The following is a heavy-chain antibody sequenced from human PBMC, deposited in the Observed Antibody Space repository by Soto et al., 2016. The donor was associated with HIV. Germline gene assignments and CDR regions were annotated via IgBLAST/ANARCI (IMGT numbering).Heavy chain of an antibody. V-gene: IGHV4-59*01. CDR3: ARVNAVVEGXFDY. CDR1: GGSISSYY. Sequence: QVQLQESGPGLVKPSETLSLTCTVSGGSISSYYWSWIRQPPGKGLEWIGYIYYSGSTNYNPSLKSRVTISVDTSKNQFSLKLSSVTAADTAVYYCARVNAVVEGXFDYWGQGTLVTVSX. J-gene: IGHJ4*02. D-gene: IGHD2-15*01. CDR2: IYYSGST.